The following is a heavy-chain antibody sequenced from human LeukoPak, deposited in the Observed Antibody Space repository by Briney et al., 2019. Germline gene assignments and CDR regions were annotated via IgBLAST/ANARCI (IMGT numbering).Heavy chain of an antibody. CDR3: VRSQGGYYYDSSGYYQGPLDY. J-gene: IGHJ4*02. D-gene: IGHD3-22*01. CDR1: GFTFSSYE. CDR2: ISSSSNYI. V-gene: IGHV3-21*01. Sequence: GGSLRLSCVASGFTFSSYEMNWVRQAPGKGLEWVSSISSSSNYIHYADSVKGRFTISRDNAENSLYLQMNGLRAEDTAMYYCVRSQGGYYYDSSGYYQGPLDYWGQGTLVTVSS.